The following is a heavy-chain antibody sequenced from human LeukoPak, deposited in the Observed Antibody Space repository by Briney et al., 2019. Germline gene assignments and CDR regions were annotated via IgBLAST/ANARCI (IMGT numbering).Heavy chain of an antibody. D-gene: IGHD4-11*01. CDR1: GGSISSGDYY. V-gene: IGHV4-30-4*01. J-gene: IGHJ3*02. CDR2: IYYSGST. CDR3: SRDVQTSGDAFDM. Sequence: SQTLSLTCSVSGGSISSGDYYWTWIRQPPGKGLEWIGCIYYSGSTYYNPSLKSRLTISVDTSKNQFSLTLSSVTAADTAVYYCSRDVQTSGDAFDMCGQGTMVTVSS.